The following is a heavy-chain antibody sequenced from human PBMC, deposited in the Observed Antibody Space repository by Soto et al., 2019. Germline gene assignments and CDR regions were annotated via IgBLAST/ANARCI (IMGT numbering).Heavy chain of an antibody. D-gene: IGHD3-22*01. CDR3: ARDTYYYDSIPWRAEYFQH. V-gene: IGHV1-69*13. CDR2: IIPIFGTA. CDR1: GGTLSTNA. Sequence: SVKVSCKASGGTLSTNAIRWVRQAPGQVLEWMGGIIPIFGTANYAQKFQGRVTITADESTSTAYMELSSLRAEDTAVYYCARDTYYYDSIPWRAEYFQHWGQGTLVTVSS. J-gene: IGHJ1*01.